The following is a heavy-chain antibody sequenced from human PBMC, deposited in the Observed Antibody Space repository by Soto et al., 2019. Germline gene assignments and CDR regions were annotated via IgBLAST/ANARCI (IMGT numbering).Heavy chain of an antibody. CDR1: GYTFTGYY. CDR2: INPNSGGT. D-gene: IGHD6-13*01. J-gene: IGHJ5*02. Sequence: QVQLVQSGAEVKKPGASVKVSCKASGYTFTGYYMHWVRQAPGQGLERMGWINPNSGGTNYAQKFKGWVTMTRDTSISTAYMELSRLRSDDTAVYYCALVAAAGWWFDPWGQGTLVTVSS. V-gene: IGHV1-2*04. CDR3: ALVAAAGWWFDP.